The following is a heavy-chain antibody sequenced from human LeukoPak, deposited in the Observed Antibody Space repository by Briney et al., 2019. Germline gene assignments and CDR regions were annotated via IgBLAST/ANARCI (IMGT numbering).Heavy chain of an antibody. J-gene: IGHJ3*02. CDR3: ARVRYYYDSSGYGAAFDI. V-gene: IGHV4-61*02. Sequence: SETLSFTCTVSGGSISSGSYYWSWIRQPAGKGLEWIGRIYTSGSTNYNPSLKSRVTISVDTSKNQFSLKLSSVTAADTAVYYCARVRYYYDSSGYGAAFDIWGQGTMVTVSS. CDR2: IYTSGST. D-gene: IGHD3-22*01. CDR1: GGSISSGSYY.